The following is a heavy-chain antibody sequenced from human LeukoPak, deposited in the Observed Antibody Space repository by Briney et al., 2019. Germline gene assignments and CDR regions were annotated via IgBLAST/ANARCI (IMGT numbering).Heavy chain of an antibody. CDR2: ISDSSSYT. V-gene: IGHV3-11*05. D-gene: IGHD1-26*01. CDR3: ARDRVGYYFDY. CDR1: GFTFSDYY. J-gene: IGHJ4*02. Sequence: GGSLRLSCAASGFTFSDYYMSWIRQAPGKGLEWISYISDSSSYTNYADSVKGRFTISRDNAKNSLYLQTNSLRAEDTAVYYCARDRVGYYFDYWGQGTLVTVSS.